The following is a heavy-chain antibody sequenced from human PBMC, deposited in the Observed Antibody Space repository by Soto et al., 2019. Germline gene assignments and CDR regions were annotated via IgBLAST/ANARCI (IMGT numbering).Heavy chain of an antibody. Sequence: GGSLRLSCATSGFTFSSYGMHWVRQAPGKGLEWVAVIWYDGSNKYYADSVKGRFTISRDNSKNTLYLQMNSLRAEETAVYYCARGDYNDSSGPKPWGYGMDVWGQGTTVTVYS. J-gene: IGHJ6*02. CDR3: ARGDYNDSSGPKPWGYGMDV. V-gene: IGHV3-33*08. CDR1: GFTFSSYG. CDR2: IWYDGSNK. D-gene: IGHD3-22*01.